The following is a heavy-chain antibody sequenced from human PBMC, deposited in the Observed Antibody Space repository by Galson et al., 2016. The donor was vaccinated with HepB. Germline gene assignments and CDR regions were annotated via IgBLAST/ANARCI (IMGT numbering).Heavy chain of an antibody. CDR2: INHSGRT. CDR1: GGSFSGYY. Sequence: ETLSLTCAVYGGSFSGYYWSWIRQPPGKGLEWIGEINHSGRTNYNPSLKSRVTMSVDTSKNQFALKLTSVTAADTAVSSCARGHIVVEPFPSGLFGIAVANWFDPWGQGTLVTVSS. D-gene: IGHD2-21*01. CDR3: ARGHIVVEPFPSGLFGIAVANWFDP. J-gene: IGHJ5*02. V-gene: IGHV4-34*01.